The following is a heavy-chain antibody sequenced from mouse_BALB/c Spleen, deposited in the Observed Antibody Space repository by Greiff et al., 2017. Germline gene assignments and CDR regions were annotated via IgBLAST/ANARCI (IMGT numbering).Heavy chain of an antibody. CDR2: IWGDGST. D-gene: IGHD3-1*01. Sequence: VHLVESGPGLVAPSQSLSITCTVSGFSLTGYGVNWVRQPPGKGLEWLGMIWGDGSTDYNSALKSRLSISKDNSKSQVFLKMNSLQTDDTARYYCARDRVGSGYRYAMDYWGQGTSVTVSS. V-gene: IGHV2-6-7*01. J-gene: IGHJ4*01. CDR1: GFSLTGYG. CDR3: ARDRVGSGYRYAMDY.